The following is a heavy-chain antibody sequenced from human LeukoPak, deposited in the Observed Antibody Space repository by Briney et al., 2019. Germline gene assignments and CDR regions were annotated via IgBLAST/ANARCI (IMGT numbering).Heavy chain of an antibody. D-gene: IGHD7-27*01. J-gene: IGHJ4*02. CDR1: GYTFTSYG. Sequence: ASVKVSCKASGYTFTSYGISWARQAPGQGLEWMGWISAYNGNTNYAQKLQGRVTMTTDTSTSTAYMELRSLRSDDTAVYYCARNGPQDWGSSYFDYWGQGTLVTVSS. V-gene: IGHV1-18*01. CDR3: ARNGPQDWGSSYFDY. CDR2: ISAYNGNT.